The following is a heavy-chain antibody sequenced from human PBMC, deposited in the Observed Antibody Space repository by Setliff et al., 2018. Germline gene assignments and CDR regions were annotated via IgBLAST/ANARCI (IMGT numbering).Heavy chain of an antibody. Sequence: SVKVSCKASGGTFSSYGISWVRQAPGQGLEWLGGTIPNFGITNYAQEFQGRVTIITDESTSTAYMELSSLRFEDTAVYYCAREGVDTRSSTDYRYYMDVWGKGTTVTVS. D-gene: IGHD5-18*01. CDR3: AREGVDTRSSTDYRYYMDV. CDR2: TIPNFGIT. V-gene: IGHV1-69*05. CDR1: GGTFSSYG. J-gene: IGHJ6*03.